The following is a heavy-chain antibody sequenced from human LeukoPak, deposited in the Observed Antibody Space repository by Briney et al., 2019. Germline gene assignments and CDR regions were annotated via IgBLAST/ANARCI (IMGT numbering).Heavy chain of an antibody. CDR1: GFSFSSYG. V-gene: IGHV3-48*04. Sequence: PGGSLRLSCVVSGFSFSSYGMSWVRQAPGKGLEWLSYISSSGSTKYYADSVKGRFTISRDNARNSLSLQMNSLRAGDTALYYCARSLYSSRSEWFYYNGMDVWGQGTTVTVSS. D-gene: IGHD3-3*01. CDR2: ISSSGSTK. CDR3: ARSLYSSRSEWFYYNGMDV. J-gene: IGHJ6*02.